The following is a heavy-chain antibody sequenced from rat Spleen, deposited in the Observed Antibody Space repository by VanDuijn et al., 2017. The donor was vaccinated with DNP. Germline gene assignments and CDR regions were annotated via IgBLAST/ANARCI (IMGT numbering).Heavy chain of an antibody. D-gene: IGHD1-5*01. J-gene: IGHJ2*01. Sequence: EVQLQESGPGLVKPSQSLSLTCSVTGYSITSNYWALIRKLPGNKMEWIGYINYSGTTSYHPSFKSRSSITRDTSKNQFFLQLSSVTTEDTATYYCARWNIGTSTLDYWGQGVMVTVSS. CDR3: ARWNIGTSTLDY. V-gene: IGHV3-1*01. CDR1: GYSITSNY. CDR2: INYSGTT.